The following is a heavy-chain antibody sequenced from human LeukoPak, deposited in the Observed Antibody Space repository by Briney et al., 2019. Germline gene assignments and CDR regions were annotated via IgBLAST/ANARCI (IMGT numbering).Heavy chain of an antibody. J-gene: IGHJ4*02. CDR3: AKDQDLTMVRGIPAPHYFDY. V-gene: IGHV3-23*01. D-gene: IGHD3-10*01. CDR2: ISGSGVST. Sequence: GGSLRLSCAASGFTFSSYAMSWVRQAPGKGLEWVSVISGSGVSTYYADSVKGRFTISRDNSKDTLYLQMNSLRAEDTAVYYCAKDQDLTMVRGIPAPHYFDYWGQGSLVTVSS. CDR1: GFTFSSYA.